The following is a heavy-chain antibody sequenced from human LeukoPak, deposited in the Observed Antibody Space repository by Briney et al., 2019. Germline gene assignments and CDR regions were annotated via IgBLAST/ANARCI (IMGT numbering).Heavy chain of an antibody. J-gene: IGHJ4*02. CDR2: ISGSGTST. CDR1: GFTFSSYA. D-gene: IGHD3-10*01. V-gene: IGHV3-23*01. Sequence: PGRSLRLSCAASGFTFSSYAMTWVRQAPGKGLEWVSVISGSGTSTYYADSVKGRFTISRDNSKSTLYLQMNSLRAEDTALYYCVKDTGLIRGVPDYWGQGTLVTVSS. CDR3: VKDTGLIRGVPDY.